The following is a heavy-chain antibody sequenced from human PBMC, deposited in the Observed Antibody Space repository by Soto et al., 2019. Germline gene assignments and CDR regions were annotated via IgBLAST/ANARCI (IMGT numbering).Heavy chain of an antibody. CDR1: GFTFSYYD. V-gene: IGHV3-48*02. CDR3: ASRHLALDH. Sequence: EVQLVESGGALVQPRGSLRLSCSTPGFTFSYYDMNWVRQAPGKGLEWVSYISSSGIIIYYADSVMGRFTISRDNDKNLLFLDMNSLRDDDTATYYCASRHLALDHWGQGTPVTVSS. D-gene: IGHD3-9*01. CDR2: ISSSGIII. J-gene: IGHJ1*01.